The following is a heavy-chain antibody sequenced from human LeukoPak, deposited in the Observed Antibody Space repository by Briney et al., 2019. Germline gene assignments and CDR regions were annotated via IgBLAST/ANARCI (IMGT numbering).Heavy chain of an antibody. V-gene: IGHV5-51*01. CDR3: ARGVNWAFYFDY. D-gene: IGHD7-27*01. CDR1: GYSFSTYW. CDR2: IYPGDSDT. J-gene: IGHJ4*02. Sequence: GESLKISCKGSGYSFSTYWIAWVRQMPEKGLEWMGIIYPGDSDTTYSPSFQGQVTISADKSVNTAYLQWNSLKASDTAMYYCARGVNWAFYFDYWGQGTLVTVSS.